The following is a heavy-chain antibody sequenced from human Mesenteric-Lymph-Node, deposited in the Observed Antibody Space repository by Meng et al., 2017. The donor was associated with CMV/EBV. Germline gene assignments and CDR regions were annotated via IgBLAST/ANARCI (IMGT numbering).Heavy chain of an antibody. CDR3: ARDRGPVEAVGTVPYGMDV. V-gene: IGHV1-69*05. Sequence: SAKVSCKASGGTISSYAISWVRQAPGQGLEWMGGIIPIFGTADYAQKFQGRVTIPTDESMRTAYMELSSLRSEDTAVYYCARDRGPVEAVGTVPYGMDVWGQGTTVTVSS. J-gene: IGHJ6*02. CDR1: GGTISSYA. D-gene: IGHD6-13*01. CDR2: IIPIFGTA.